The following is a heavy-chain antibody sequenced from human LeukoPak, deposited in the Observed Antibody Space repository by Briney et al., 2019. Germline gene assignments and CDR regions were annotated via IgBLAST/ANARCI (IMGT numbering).Heavy chain of an antibody. J-gene: IGHJ4*02. CDR3: VRPDSYTPY. Sequence: GGSLRLSCAASGVRFNNYAKSWVRQAPGKGLEWVSGISDSGRTTYYADSVKGRFTIYRDNSKQTVHLDMNNLRFDDTGVYFCVRPDSYTPYWGQGTLVTVSS. V-gene: IGHV3-23*01. CDR2: ISDSGRTT. CDR1: GVRFNNYA. D-gene: IGHD2-2*02.